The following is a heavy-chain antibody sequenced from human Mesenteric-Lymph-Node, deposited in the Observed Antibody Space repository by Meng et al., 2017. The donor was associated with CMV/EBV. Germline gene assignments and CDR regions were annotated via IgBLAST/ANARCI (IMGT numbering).Heavy chain of an antibody. V-gene: IGHV3-49*04. D-gene: IGHD5/OR15-5a*01. Sequence: GESLKISCTASGFTFGDYAMSWVRQAPGKGLEWVGFIRSKAYGGTTEDAASVKGRFTISRDDSKSIAYLQMNSLKTEDTAVYYCTRDAPVSTANDYWGQGTLVTVSS. CDR3: TRDAPVSTANDY. J-gene: IGHJ4*02. CDR1: GFTFGDYA. CDR2: IRSKAYGGTT.